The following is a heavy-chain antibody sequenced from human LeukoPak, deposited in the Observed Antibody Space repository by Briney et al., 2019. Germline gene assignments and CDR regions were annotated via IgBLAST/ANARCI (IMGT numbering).Heavy chain of an antibody. CDR3: ARETSTGFDY. CDR2: INSDGSDT. V-gene: IGHV3-74*01. Sequence: AGGSLRLSCAASGFTFSPYWMHWVRQAPGKGLVWVSRINSDGSDTNYADSVKGRFTISRDNAKNTLYLQMNSLRAEDTAVYYCARETSTGFDYWGQGTLVTVSS. D-gene: IGHD4-11*01. J-gene: IGHJ4*02. CDR1: GFTFSPYW.